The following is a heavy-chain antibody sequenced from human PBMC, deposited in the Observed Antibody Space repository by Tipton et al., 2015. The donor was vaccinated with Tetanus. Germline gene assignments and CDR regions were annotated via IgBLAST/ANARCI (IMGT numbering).Heavy chain of an antibody. CDR1: GGSISSGGYS. CDR3: ARGSGGSRIDY. Sequence: TLSLTCAVSGGSISSGGYSWSWIRQPPGKGLEWIGYIYHSGSTYYNPSLKSRVTISVDRSKNQFSLKLSSVTAADTAVYYCARGSGGSRIDYWGQGTLVTVSS. CDR2: IYHSGST. J-gene: IGHJ4*02. V-gene: IGHV4-30-2*01. D-gene: IGHD2-15*01.